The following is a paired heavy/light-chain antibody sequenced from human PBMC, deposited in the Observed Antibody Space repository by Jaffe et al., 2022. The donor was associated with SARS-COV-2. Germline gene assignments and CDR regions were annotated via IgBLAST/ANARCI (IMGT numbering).Heavy chain of an antibody. V-gene: IGHV5-51*01. CDR1: GYSFTTYW. CDR2: IYPGDSDT. CDR3: ARHFKSTMYDSRIRLAFDI. Sequence: EVQLVQSGAEVKKPGESLKISCKASGYSFTTYWIGWVRQMPGRGLEWMGIIYPGDSDTRYSPSFQGQVTISGDKSISTTYLQWSSLEASDTAIYYCARHFKSTMYDSRIRLAFDIWGQGTLVTVSS. J-gene: IGHJ3*02. D-gene: IGHD3-22*01.
Light chain of an antibody. J-gene: IGLJ3*02. Sequence: QSALTQPASVSGSPGQSITISCTGTSSDDGGSNYVSWYQQHPGKAPKLIICDVSNRPSGVSNRFSGSKSGNTASLTISGLQPEDEADYYCSSYASSSTLGVFGGGTKVTVL. CDR3: SSYASSSTLGV. CDR2: DVS. V-gene: IGLV2-14*03. CDR1: SSDDGGSNY.